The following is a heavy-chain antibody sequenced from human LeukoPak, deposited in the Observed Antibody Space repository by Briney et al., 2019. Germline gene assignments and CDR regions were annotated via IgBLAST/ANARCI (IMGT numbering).Heavy chain of an antibody. Sequence: SETLSLTCTVSGGSISSYYWSWIRQPPGKGLEWIGYTYYSGSTNYNPSLKSRVTISVDTSKNQFSLKLSSVTAADTAVYYCASLAPAGGRAYFDYWGQGTLVTVSS. V-gene: IGHV4-59*01. CDR2: TYYSGST. D-gene: IGHD2-8*02. CDR3: ASLAPAGGRAYFDY. CDR1: GGSISSYY. J-gene: IGHJ4*02.